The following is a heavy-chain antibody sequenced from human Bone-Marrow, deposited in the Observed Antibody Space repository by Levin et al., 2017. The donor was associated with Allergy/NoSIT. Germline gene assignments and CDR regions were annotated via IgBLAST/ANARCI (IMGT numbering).Heavy chain of an antibody. CDR1: GGTFSSYA. CDR2: IIPIFGTA. D-gene: IGHD6-13*01. J-gene: IGHJ4*02. CDR3: ARGGMIAAAGLIPFDY. Sequence: KTGGSLRLSCKASGGTFSSYAISWVRQAPGQGLEWMGGIIPIFGTANYAQKFQGRVTITADESTSTAYMELSSLRSEDTAVYYCARGGMIAAAGLIPFDYWGQGTLVTVSS. V-gene: IGHV1-69*01.